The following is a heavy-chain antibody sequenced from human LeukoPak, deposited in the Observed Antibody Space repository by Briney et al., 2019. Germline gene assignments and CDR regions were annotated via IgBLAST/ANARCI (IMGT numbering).Heavy chain of an antibody. CDR2: IIPILGIA. CDR1: GGTFSNYA. CDR3: ASMGSYGSGRSYYYYGVDV. D-gene: IGHD3-10*01. J-gene: IGHJ6*02. V-gene: IGHV1-69*04. Sequence: SVKVSCKASGGTFSNYAISWVRQAPGQGLEWMGRIIPILGIANYAQKFQGRVTITADKSTSTAYMELSSLRSEDTAVYYCASMGSYGSGRSYYYYGVDVWGQGTTVTVSS.